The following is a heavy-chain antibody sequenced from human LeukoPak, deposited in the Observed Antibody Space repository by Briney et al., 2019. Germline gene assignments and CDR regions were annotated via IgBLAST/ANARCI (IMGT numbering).Heavy chain of an antibody. V-gene: IGHV4-34*01. Sequence: SETLSLTCAVHGGSLAGYNWNWIRQPPGKELEWIGDVNHGGSTNYNPSPESRVTVSIDTWNSQFSLELNSVTAADTAVYYCARGRVRVVPGTGYFDSWSQGSLVIVSS. D-gene: IGHD2-2*01. J-gene: IGHJ4*02. CDR1: GGSLAGYN. CDR3: ARGRVRVVPGTGYFDS. CDR2: VNHGGST.